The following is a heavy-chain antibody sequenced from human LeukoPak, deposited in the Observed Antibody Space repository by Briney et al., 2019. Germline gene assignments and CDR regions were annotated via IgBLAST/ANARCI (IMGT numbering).Heavy chain of an antibody. D-gene: IGHD1-26*01. CDR2: IKQDGSEK. V-gene: IGHV3-7*01. J-gene: IGHJ5*02. CDR1: GFTFSNNL. CDR3: ARYSATYGWLDP. Sequence: PGGSLRLSCVDSGFTFSNNLMSWVRQASGKGLEWVANIKQDGSEKYYVDSVKGRFTISRDNARNSLYLQMNSLRAEDTAAYYCARYSATYGWLDPWGQGSQVTVSS.